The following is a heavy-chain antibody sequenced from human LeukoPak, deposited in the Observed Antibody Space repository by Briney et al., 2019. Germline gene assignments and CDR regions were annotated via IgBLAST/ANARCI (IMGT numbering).Heavy chain of an antibody. J-gene: IGHJ4*02. D-gene: IGHD4-17*01. CDR1: GXSIXSGGYS. Sequence: LXLTXXXXGXSIXSGGYSWSWIRQXPGTGLEWIGYIYHSGSTYYNPSLKSRVTISVDRSKNQFSLKLSSVTAADTAVYYCARVSPTVSFDYWGQGTLVTVSS. CDR3: ARVSPTVSFDY. V-gene: IGHV4-30-2*01. CDR2: IYHSGST.